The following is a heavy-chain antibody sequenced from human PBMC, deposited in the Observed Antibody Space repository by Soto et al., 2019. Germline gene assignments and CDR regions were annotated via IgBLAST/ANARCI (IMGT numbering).Heavy chain of an antibody. D-gene: IGHD6-13*01. Sequence: SETLSLTCTVSGGSISSGGYYWSWIRQHPGKGLEWIGYIYYSGSTYYNPSLKSRVTISVDTSKNQFSLKLSSVTAADTAVYYCARTASPGIAAAGTDNWFDPWGQGTLVTVSS. CDR3: ARTASPGIAAAGTDNWFDP. CDR1: GGSISSGGYY. V-gene: IGHV4-31*03. J-gene: IGHJ5*02. CDR2: IYYSGST.